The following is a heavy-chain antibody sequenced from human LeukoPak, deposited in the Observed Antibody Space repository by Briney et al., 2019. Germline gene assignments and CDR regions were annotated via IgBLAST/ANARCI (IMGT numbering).Heavy chain of an antibody. CDR3: ATLRDYYDSSGYASGDY. V-gene: IGHV4-59*08. J-gene: IGHJ4*02. CDR1: GGSINNYY. Sequence: SETLSLTCTVSGGSINNYYWSWIRQPPGKGLEWIGYIYYSGSTYYNPSLKSRVTISVDTSKNQFSLKLSSVTAADTAVYYCATLRDYYDSSGYASGDYWGQGTLVTVSS. CDR2: IYYSGST. D-gene: IGHD3-22*01.